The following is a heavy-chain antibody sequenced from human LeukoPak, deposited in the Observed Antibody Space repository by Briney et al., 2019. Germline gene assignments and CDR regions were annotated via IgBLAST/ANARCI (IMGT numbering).Heavy chain of an antibody. D-gene: IGHD1-26*01. CDR3: AKPTRGSGSFLIDY. J-gene: IGHJ4*02. Sequence: PGGSLRLSCAASGFIFSNYGMHWVRQAPGKGLEWVAVIWDDGSYKYYADSVKGGFTISRDNYENTLYLQMNSLRAEDTAVYYCAKPTRGSGSFLIDYWGQGTLVTVSS. CDR2: IWDDGSYK. V-gene: IGHV3-33*06. CDR1: GFIFSNYG.